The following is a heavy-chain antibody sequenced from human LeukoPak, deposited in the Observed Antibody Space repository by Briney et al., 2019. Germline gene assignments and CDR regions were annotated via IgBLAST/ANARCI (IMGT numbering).Heavy chain of an antibody. CDR2: ITGSGGST. J-gene: IGHJ4*02. D-gene: IGHD6-19*01. CDR3: AKALPNSGWYPCYFDY. V-gene: IGHV3-23*01. CDR1: GFTFSSYV. Sequence: PGGSLRLPCAACGFTFSSYVISWVRQAPGKGLEWVSSITGSGGSTYYADSVKGRFTISRDNSKNTLYLQMNSLRAEDTAVYYCAKALPNSGWYPCYFDYWGQG.